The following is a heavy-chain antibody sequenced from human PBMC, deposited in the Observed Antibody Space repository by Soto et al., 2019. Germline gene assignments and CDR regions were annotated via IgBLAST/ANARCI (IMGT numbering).Heavy chain of an antibody. Sequence: SETLSLTCTVSGGSISSYYWSWIRQPPGKGLEWIGYIYYSGSTNYNPSLKGRVTISVDTSKNQFSLKLSSVTAADTAVYYCVSQHYYDSSGYYVVYWGQGTLVTVSS. V-gene: IGHV4-59*08. CDR1: GGSISSYY. CDR3: VSQHYYDSSGYYVVY. CDR2: IYYSGST. D-gene: IGHD3-22*01. J-gene: IGHJ4*02.